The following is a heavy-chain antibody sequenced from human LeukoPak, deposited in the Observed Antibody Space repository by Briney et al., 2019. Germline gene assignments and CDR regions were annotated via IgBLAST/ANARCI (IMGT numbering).Heavy chain of an antibody. CDR1: GGSISSYY. CDR3: ARHAGSITPYYFDY. D-gene: IGHD3-10*01. Sequence: SETLSLTCTVSGGSISSYYWSGVRQPPGKGLEWIGYIYYSGSTNYNPSLKSRVTISVDTSKNQFSLKLSSVTAADTAVYYCARHAGSITPYYFDYWGQGTLVTVSS. V-gene: IGHV4-59*08. CDR2: IYYSGST. J-gene: IGHJ4*02.